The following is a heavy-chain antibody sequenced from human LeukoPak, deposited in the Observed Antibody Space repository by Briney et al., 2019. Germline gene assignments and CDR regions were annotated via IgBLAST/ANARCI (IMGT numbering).Heavy chain of an antibody. CDR3: ARSESSGYYYEQFDY. J-gene: IGHJ4*02. CDR2: IRNKANSYTT. Sequence: GGSLRLSCAASGFTFSDYYMDWVRQAPGKGLEWVGRIRNKANSYTTEYAASVKGRFTISRDDSKNSLYLQMNSLRAEDTAVYYCARSESSGYYYEQFDYWGQGTLVTVSS. V-gene: IGHV3-72*01. D-gene: IGHD3-22*01. CDR1: GFTFSDYY.